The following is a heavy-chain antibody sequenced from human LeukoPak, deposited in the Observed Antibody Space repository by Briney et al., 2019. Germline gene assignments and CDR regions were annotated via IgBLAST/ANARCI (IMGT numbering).Heavy chain of an antibody. CDR1: GGTFSSYA. D-gene: IGHD3-22*01. J-gene: IGHJ4*02. Sequence: SVKVSCKASGGTFSSYAISWVRQAPGQGLEWMGGIIPIFGTANYAQKFQGRVTITADESTSTAYMELSSLRSEDTAVYYCARSRIENYYDSSGYYYDYWGQGTLVTVSS. CDR2: IIPIFGTA. CDR3: ARSRIENYYDSSGYYYDY. V-gene: IGHV1-69*13.